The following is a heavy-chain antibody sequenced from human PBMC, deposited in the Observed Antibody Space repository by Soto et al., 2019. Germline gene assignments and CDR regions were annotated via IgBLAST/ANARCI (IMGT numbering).Heavy chain of an antibody. CDR3: ARDQATSAGTGFVL. Sequence: QVHLQESGPGLVRPSQTLSLDCSVSGASINTGTSSWSWIRQTPETGLEWIGYVYSNGNTYYNTSLKSRSVLAMDTSKNQISLKLRSVTAADAGVYFCARDQATSAGTGFVLWGQGALVTVSS. CDR1: GASINTGTSS. J-gene: IGHJ4*02. D-gene: IGHD5-12*01. V-gene: IGHV4-31*02. CDR2: VYSNGNT.